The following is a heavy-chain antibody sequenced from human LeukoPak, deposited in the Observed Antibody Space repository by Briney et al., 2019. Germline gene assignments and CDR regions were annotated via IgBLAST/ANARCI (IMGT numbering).Heavy chain of an antibody. CDR1: GGTFSSYA. V-gene: IGHV1-69*05. J-gene: IGHJ4*02. Sequence: SVKVSCKASGGTFSSYAISWVRQAPGQGLEWMGGIIPIFGTANYAQKFQGRVTITTDESTSTTYMELSSLRSEDTAVYYCASHGGSYYDTQYYFDYWGQGTLVTVSS. CDR2: IIPIFGTA. D-gene: IGHD1-26*01. CDR3: ASHGGSYYDTQYYFDY.